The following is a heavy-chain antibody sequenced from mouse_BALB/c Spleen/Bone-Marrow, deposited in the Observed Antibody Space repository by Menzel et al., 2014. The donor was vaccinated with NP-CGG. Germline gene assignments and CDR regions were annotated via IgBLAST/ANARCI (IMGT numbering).Heavy chain of an antibody. CDR1: GFTFTDYY. CDR3: ARFPMDY. CDR2: IRNKAYGYTT. J-gene: IGHJ4*01. V-gene: IGHV7-3*02. Sequence: DVQLQESGGGLVQPGGSLRLSCTTSGFTFTDYYMSWVRQPPGKALEWLAFIRNKAYGYTTEYSASVRGRFTISRDNSQSILYLQMNTLRAEDSATYYCARFPMDYWGQGTSVPSLQ.